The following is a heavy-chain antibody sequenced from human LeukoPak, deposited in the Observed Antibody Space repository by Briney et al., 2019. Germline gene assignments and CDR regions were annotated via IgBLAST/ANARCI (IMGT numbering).Heavy chain of an antibody. Sequence: ASVTVSCKASGYTFTGYYMHWVRQAPGQGLEGMGWINPNSGGTNYAQKFQGRVTMTRDTSISTAYMELSRLRSDDTAVYYCARRKGYYYDSSGRHFDYWGQGTLVTVSS. CDR1: GYTFTGYY. J-gene: IGHJ4*02. D-gene: IGHD3-22*01. CDR2: INPNSGGT. V-gene: IGHV1-2*02. CDR3: ARRKGYYYDSSGRHFDY.